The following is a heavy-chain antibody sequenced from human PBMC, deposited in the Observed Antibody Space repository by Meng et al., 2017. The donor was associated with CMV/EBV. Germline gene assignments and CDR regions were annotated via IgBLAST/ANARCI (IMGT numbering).Heavy chain of an antibody. CDR3: ARVARYYDFWSGYYKPWFDP. D-gene: IGHD3-3*01. CDR2: INPNSGGT. Sequence: GQLVQSGCEVKKPGASVKVSCKASGYTFTGYYMHWVRQAPGQGLEWMGWINPNSGGTNYAQKFQGRVTMTRDTSISTAYMELSRLRSDDTAVYYCARVARYYDFWSGYYKPWFDPWGQGTLVTVSS. V-gene: IGHV1-2*02. CDR1: GYTFTGYY. J-gene: IGHJ5*02.